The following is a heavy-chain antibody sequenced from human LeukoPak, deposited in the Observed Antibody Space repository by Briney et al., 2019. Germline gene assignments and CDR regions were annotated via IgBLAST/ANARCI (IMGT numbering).Heavy chain of an antibody. J-gene: IGHJ5*02. D-gene: IGHD3-3*01. Sequence: ASVKVSCKASGYTFTSYAMHWVRQAPGQRLEWMGWINAGNGNTKYSQKFQGRVTITRDTSASTAYMELSSLRSEDTAVYYCARTRITIFGVVHNWFDPWGQGTLVTVPS. CDR2: INAGNGNT. CDR3: ARTRITIFGVVHNWFDP. CDR1: GYTFTSYA. V-gene: IGHV1-3*01.